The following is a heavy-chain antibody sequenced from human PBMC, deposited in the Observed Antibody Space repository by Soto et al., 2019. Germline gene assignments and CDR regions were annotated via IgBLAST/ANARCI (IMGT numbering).Heavy chain of an antibody. CDR2: INGDGTTI. Sequence: EVQLVESGGGLVQPGGSLRLSCATSGFSFRNYWMHWVRQAPGKGLVWVSRINGDGTTINYAASVKGRFTISRDNAKNTLYLQTTSLRAEDTAVYYCSGLPYWGQGTLVTVSP. V-gene: IGHV3-74*01. J-gene: IGHJ4*02. CDR1: GFSFRNYW. CDR3: SGLPY. D-gene: IGHD6-19*01.